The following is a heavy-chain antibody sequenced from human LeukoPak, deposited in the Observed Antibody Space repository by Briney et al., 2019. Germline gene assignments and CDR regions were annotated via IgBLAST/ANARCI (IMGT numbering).Heavy chain of an antibody. CDR2: ISSSGSTI. CDR3: AELGITMIGGV. J-gene: IGHJ6*04. V-gene: IGHV3-48*04. CDR1: GFTFNKYT. Sequence: GGSLRLSCAASGFTFNKYTMNWVRQAPGKGLEWVSYISSSGSTIYYADSVKGRFTISRDNAKNSLYLQMNSLRAEDTAVYYCAELGITMIGGVWGKGTTVTISS. D-gene: IGHD3-10*02.